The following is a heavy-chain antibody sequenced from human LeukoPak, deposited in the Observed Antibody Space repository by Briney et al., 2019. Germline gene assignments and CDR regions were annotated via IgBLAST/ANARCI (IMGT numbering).Heavy chain of an antibody. V-gene: IGHV3-23*01. CDR2: ISGSGGST. Sequence: GGSLRLSCAASGFTFSSYAMSWVRQAPGKGLEWVSAISGSGGSTYYADSVKGRFTISRDNSKNTLYLQMDSLRAEDTAVYYCAKGDCSGGSCYPNFDYWGQGTLVTVSS. CDR1: GFTFSSYA. J-gene: IGHJ4*02. CDR3: AKGDCSGGSCYPNFDY. D-gene: IGHD2-15*01.